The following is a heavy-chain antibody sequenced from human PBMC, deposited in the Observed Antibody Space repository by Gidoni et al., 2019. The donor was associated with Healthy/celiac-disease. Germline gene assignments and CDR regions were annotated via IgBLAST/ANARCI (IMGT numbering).Heavy chain of an antibody. D-gene: IGHD2-2*01. CDR2: EST. J-gene: IGHJ5*02. CDR3: ARHAVDIVVVPAAILAFNWFDP. V-gene: IGHV4-39*01. Sequence: ESTYYNPSLKSRVTISVDTSKNQFSLKLSSVTAADTAVYYCARHAVDIVVVPAAILAFNWFDPWGQGTLVTVSS.